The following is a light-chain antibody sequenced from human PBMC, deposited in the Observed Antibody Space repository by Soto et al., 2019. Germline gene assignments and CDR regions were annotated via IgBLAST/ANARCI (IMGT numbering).Light chain of an antibody. J-gene: IGKJ1*01. Sequence: EIVLTQSPATLSFSPGERATLSCRASQSVGSYLAWYQQKPGQAPRLLIYHASNRATGIPARFSGSGSGTDFTLTISSLETEDFAVYYCQQRSNWPRTFGQGTKVEIK. CDR3: QQRSNWPRT. V-gene: IGKV3-11*01. CDR2: HAS. CDR1: QSVGSY.